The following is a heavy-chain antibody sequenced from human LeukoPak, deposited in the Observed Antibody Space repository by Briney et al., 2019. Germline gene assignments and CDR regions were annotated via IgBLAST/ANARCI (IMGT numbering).Heavy chain of an antibody. CDR3: ARAAEGAPRSWYYFDY. CDR2: INWNGGST. J-gene: IGHJ4*02. CDR1: GFTFDDYG. V-gene: IGHV3-20*04. D-gene: IGHD6-13*01. Sequence: PGGSLRLSCAASGFTFDDYGMSWVRQAPGKGLEWVSGINWNGGSTGYADSVKGRFTISRDNAKNSLYLQMNSLRAEDTALYYCARAAEGAPRSWYYFDYWGQGTLVTVSS.